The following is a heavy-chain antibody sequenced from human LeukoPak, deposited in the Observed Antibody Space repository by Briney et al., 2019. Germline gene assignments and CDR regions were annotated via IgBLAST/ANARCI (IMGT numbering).Heavy chain of an antibody. CDR1: GYSISSGYY. CDR3: AGFDSGYYYSDY. D-gene: IGHD5-12*01. J-gene: IGHJ4*02. CDR2: IYHSGST. Sequence: PSETLSLTCTVSGYSISSGYYWGWIRQPPGKGLEWIGSIYHSGSTYYNPSLKSRVTISVDTSKNQFSLKLSSVTAADTAVYYCAGFDSGYYYSDYWGQGTLVTVSS. V-gene: IGHV4-38-2*02.